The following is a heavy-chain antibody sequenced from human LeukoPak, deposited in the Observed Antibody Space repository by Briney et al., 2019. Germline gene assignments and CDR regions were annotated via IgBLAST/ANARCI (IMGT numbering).Heavy chain of an antibody. D-gene: IGHD3-22*01. Sequence: ASVKVSCKASGNTFTGYYVHWVRQAPGQGFEWMGWINPQSGGTNYAQKFQGRVTMTRDTSISTAYMELSSLRSDDTAVYYCARGSLTFATYDSSGYYCNYWGQGTLVTVSS. J-gene: IGHJ4*02. CDR2: INPQSGGT. CDR3: ARGSLTFATYDSSGYYCNY. V-gene: IGHV1-2*02. CDR1: GNTFTGYY.